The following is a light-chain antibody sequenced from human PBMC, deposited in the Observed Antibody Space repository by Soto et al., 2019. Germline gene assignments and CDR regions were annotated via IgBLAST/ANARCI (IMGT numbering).Light chain of an antibody. CDR1: SSNIGAGYD. CDR3: QSYDSSLSGSVV. CDR2: GNS. V-gene: IGLV1-40*01. J-gene: IGLJ2*01. Sequence: SVLTQPPSVSGAPGQRVTISCTGSSSNIGAGYDVHWYQQLPGTAPKLLIYGNSNRPSGVPDRFSGSKSGTSASLAITGLQAEDEADYYCQSYDSSLSGSVVFGGGTKLTVL.